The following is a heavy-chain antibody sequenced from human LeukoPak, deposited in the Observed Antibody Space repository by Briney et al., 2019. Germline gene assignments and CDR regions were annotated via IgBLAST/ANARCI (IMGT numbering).Heavy chain of an antibody. J-gene: IGHJ4*02. CDR3: ARDGYYGSGSYFDY. Sequence: ASVKVSCKASGGTFSSYAISWVRQAPGQGLEWMGGIIPIFGTANYAQTFQGRVTIIADKSTSTAYMELSSLRSEDTAEYYCARDGYYGSGSYFDYWGQGTLVTVSS. D-gene: IGHD3-10*01. V-gene: IGHV1-69*06. CDR2: IIPIFGTA. CDR1: GGTFSSYA.